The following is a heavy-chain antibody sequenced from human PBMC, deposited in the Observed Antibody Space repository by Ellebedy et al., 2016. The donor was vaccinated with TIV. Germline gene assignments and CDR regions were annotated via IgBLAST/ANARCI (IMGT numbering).Heavy chain of an antibody. CDR2: IGTAGDT. Sequence: GESLKISCAASGFTFSSYDMHWVRQATGKGLEWVSAIGTAGDTYYSGSVKGRFTISRENAKNSLYLQMNSLRAGDTAVYYGARASMGLDYWGQGALVTVSS. D-gene: IGHD2/OR15-2a*01. CDR3: ARASMGLDY. J-gene: IGHJ4*02. CDR1: GFTFSSYD. V-gene: IGHV3-13*01.